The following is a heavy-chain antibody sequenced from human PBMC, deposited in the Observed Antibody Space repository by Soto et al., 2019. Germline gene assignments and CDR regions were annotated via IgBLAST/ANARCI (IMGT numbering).Heavy chain of an antibody. D-gene: IGHD3-10*01. CDR3: ASFNYYGSGSYDGYYMDV. V-gene: IGHV4-59*01. CDR2: IYYSGST. J-gene: IGHJ6*03. Sequence: SETLSLTCTVSGGSISSYYWSWIRQPPGKGLEWIGYIYYSGSTNYNPSLKSRVTISVDTSKNQFSLKLSSVTAADTAVYYCASFNYYGSGSYDGYYMDVWGKGTTVTVSS. CDR1: GGSISSYY.